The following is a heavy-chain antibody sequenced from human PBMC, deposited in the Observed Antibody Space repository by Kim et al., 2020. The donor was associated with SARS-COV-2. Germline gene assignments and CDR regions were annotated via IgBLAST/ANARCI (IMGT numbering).Heavy chain of an antibody. Sequence: LSLTCAASGFTFGDYAMHWVRQAPGKGLEWVSGISWNSGSIGYADSVKGRFTISRDNAKNSLYLQMNSLRAEDTALYYCAKAYSGSYEVGWFDPWGQGTLVTVSS. D-gene: IGHD1-26*01. CDR1: GFTFGDYA. CDR2: ISWNSGSI. J-gene: IGHJ5*02. CDR3: AKAYSGSYEVGWFDP. V-gene: IGHV3-9*01.